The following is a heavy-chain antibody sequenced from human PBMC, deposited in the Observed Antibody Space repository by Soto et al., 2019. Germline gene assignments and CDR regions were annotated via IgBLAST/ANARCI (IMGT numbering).Heavy chain of an antibody. V-gene: IGHV1-3*01. J-gene: IGHJ6*02. CDR2: INAGNGNT. CDR1: GYTFTSYA. Sequence: ASVKVSCKASGYTFTSYALHWVRQAPGQRLEWMGWINAGNGNTKYSKKFQGRVTITRDTSASTAYMELSSLRSEDAAVYYCARDSGGMDVWGQGTTVTVSS. CDR3: ARDSGGMDV.